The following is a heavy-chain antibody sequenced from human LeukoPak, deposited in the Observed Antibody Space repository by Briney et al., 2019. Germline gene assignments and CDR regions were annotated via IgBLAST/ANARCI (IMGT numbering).Heavy chain of an antibody. CDR2: INPKSGGT. J-gene: IGHJ3*02. D-gene: IGHD3-10*01. CDR3: ARNLWFGESSDAFDM. Sequence: ASVKVSCKTSGYTFTGYYMHWVRQAPGQGLEWMGWINPKSGGTNYAQKFQGRVTMTRDTSISTAYMEMSRLRSDDTAVYYCARNLWFGESSDAFDMWGQGTMVTVSS. V-gene: IGHV1-2*02. CDR1: GYTFTGYY.